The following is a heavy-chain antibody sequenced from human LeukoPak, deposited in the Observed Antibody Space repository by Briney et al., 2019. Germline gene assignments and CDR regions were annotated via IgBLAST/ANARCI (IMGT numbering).Heavy chain of an antibody. D-gene: IGHD3-10*01. J-gene: IGHJ4*02. CDR1: GGSFSGYY. Sequence: PSETLSLTCAVYGGSFSGYYWSWIRQPPGKGLEWIGEINHSGSTNYNPSLKSRVTISVDKSKNQFSLKLSSVTAADTAVYYCTRGGGPAPDYWGQGTLVTVSS. V-gene: IGHV4-34*01. CDR3: TRGGGPAPDY. CDR2: INHSGST.